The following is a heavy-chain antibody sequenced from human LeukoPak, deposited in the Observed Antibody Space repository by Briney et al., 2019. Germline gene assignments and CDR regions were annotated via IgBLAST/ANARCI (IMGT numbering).Heavy chain of an antibody. CDR3: ARAQSRLSPYYYDSSGYPDHFDY. V-gene: IGHV4-38-2*02. CDR2: IYRNGST. CDR1: GYSISSGYF. D-gene: IGHD3-22*01. Sequence: SETLSLTCTVSGYSISSGYFWGWIRQPPGKGLEWFGSIYRNGSTYYNPSLKSRVTISVDTSKNHFSLKLSSVTAADTAVYYCARAQSRLSPYYYDSSGYPDHFDYRGQGTLVTVSS. J-gene: IGHJ4*02.